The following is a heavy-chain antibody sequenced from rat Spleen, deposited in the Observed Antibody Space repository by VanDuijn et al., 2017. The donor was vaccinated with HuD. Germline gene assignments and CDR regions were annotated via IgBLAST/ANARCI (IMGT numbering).Heavy chain of an antibody. CDR1: GFTFSDYY. CDR2: ITNTGGSI. V-gene: IGHV5-25*01. D-gene: IGHD1-9*01. J-gene: IGHJ2*01. CDR3: ARRHYGYTDYFDY. Sequence: EVQLVESDGGLVQPGRSLRLSCAASGFTFSDYYMAWVRQAPAKGLEWVASITNTGGSIYYLDSVKGRFTISRDNAKSTLSLQMDSLRSEDTATYYCARRHYGYTDYFDYWGQGVMVTVSS.